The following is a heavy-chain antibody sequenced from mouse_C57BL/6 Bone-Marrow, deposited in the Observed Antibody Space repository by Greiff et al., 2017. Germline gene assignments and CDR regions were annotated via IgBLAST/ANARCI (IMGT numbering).Heavy chain of an antibody. J-gene: IGHJ1*03. CDR1: GYTFTSYW. CDR3: ARLGTTVVADWYFDV. CDR2: IDPSDSYT. D-gene: IGHD1-1*01. Sequence: QVQLKQPGAELVMPGASVKLSCKASGYTFTSYWMHWVKQRPGQGLEWIGEIDPSDSYTNYNQKFKGKSTLTVDKSSSTAYMQLSSLTSEDSAVYYCARLGTTVVADWYFDVWGTGTTVTVSS. V-gene: IGHV1-69*01.